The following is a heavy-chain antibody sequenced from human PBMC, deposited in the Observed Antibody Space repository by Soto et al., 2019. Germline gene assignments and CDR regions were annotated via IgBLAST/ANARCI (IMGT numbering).Heavy chain of an antibody. CDR1: GGSISSGNYY. CDR3: ARVSGFWSGYYTGHRHWYFDL. CDR2: IYYSGST. J-gene: IGHJ2*01. Sequence: SETLSLTCTVSGGSISSGNYYWSWIRQPPGKGLEWIGYIYYSGSTYYNPSLKSRVTISVDTSKNQFSLKLSSVTAADTAVYYCARVSGFWSGYYTGHRHWYFDLWGRRTLVTVSS. D-gene: IGHD3-3*01. V-gene: IGHV4-30-4*01.